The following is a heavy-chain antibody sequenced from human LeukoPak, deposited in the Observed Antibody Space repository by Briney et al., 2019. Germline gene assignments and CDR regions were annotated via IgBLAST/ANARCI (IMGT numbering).Heavy chain of an antibody. CDR2: ISGDGDIK. CDR1: GFTFDDYA. Sequence: GGSLRLSCAASGFTFDDYAMHWVRQAPGKGLKWVSLISGDGDIKYYADSVKGRFTISRDNGKNSLYLQMNSLTTEDTAFYYCANGFGSANAPFHYWGQGTLVTVSS. D-gene: IGHD1-26*01. J-gene: IGHJ4*02. CDR3: ANGFGSANAPFHY. V-gene: IGHV3-43*02.